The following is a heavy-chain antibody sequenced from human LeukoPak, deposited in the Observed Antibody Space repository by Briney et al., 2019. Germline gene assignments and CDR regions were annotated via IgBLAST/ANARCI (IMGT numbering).Heavy chain of an antibody. CDR1: GFSFNEYA. CDR3: EKEGGPNSRGWQGDSFDY. J-gene: IGHJ4*02. V-gene: IGHV3-9*03. D-gene: IGHD6-19*01. Sequence: RAGGSLRLSCAASGFSFNEYAIHWVRQAPGKGLEWVAGISWNSASIGYADSVKGRFTISRDNAKNSVYLQVDSLRTEDMALYYCEKEGGPNSRGWQGDSFDYGGREPRLP. CDR2: ISWNSASI.